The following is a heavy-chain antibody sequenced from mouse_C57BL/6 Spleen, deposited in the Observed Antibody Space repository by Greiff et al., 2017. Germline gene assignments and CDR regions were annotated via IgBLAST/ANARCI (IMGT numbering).Heavy chain of an antibody. J-gene: IGHJ3*01. D-gene: IGHD1-1*01. Sequence: QVQLQQPGAELVRPGSSVKLSCKASGYTFTSYWMHWVKQRPIQGLEWIGNIDPSDSETHYNQKFKDKATLTVDKSSSTAYMQLSSLTSEDSAVDYCARGYYGSSPFAYWGQGTLVTVSA. CDR2: IDPSDSET. CDR1: GYTFTSYW. V-gene: IGHV1-52*01. CDR3: ARGYYGSSPFAY.